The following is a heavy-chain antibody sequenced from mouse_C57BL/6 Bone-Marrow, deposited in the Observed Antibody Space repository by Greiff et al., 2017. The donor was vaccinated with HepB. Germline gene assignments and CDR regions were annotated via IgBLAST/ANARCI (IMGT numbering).Heavy chain of an antibody. CDR2: IYPRSGNT. Sequence: VHLVESGAELARPGASVKLSCKASGYTFTSYGISWVKQRTGQGLEWIGEIYPRSGNTYYNEKFKGKATLTADKSSSTAYMELRSLTSEDSAVYFCARNCAYWGQGTLVTVSA. D-gene: IGHD4-1*01. CDR3: ARNCAY. CDR1: GYTFTSYG. V-gene: IGHV1-81*01. J-gene: IGHJ3*01.